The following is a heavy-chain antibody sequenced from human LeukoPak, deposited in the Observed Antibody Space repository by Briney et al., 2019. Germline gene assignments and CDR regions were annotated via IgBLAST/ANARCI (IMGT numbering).Heavy chain of an antibody. Sequence: GGSLRLSCAASGFTFSSYGMHWVRQAPGKGLEWVAFIRYDGSNKYYADSVKGRFTISRDNSKNTLYPQMNSLRAEDTAVCYCAKVAVPYYYYMDVWGKGTTVTVSS. J-gene: IGHJ6*03. V-gene: IGHV3-30*02. CDR3: AKVAVPYYYYMDV. CDR2: IRYDGSNK. D-gene: IGHD2-2*01. CDR1: GFTFSSYG.